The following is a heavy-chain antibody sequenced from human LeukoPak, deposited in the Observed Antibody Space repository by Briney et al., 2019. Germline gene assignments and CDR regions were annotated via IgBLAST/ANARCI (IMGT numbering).Heavy chain of an antibody. CDR1: GFTFSSYS. Sequence: KTGGSLRLSCAASGFTFSSYSMNWVRQAPGKGLEWVSSISSSSSYIYYADSVKGRFTISRDNAKNSLYLQMNSLRDEDTAVYYCARDPYSGGYGAYYYYYMDVWGKGTTVTVSS. D-gene: IGHD6-19*01. CDR3: ARDPYSGGYGAYYYYYMDV. V-gene: IGHV3-21*01. CDR2: ISSSSSYI. J-gene: IGHJ6*03.